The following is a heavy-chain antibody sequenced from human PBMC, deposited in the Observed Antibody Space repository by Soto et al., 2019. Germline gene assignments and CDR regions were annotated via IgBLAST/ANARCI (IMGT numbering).Heavy chain of an antibody. CDR3: ARGIYDFWSGYYTGFDY. CDR1: GGSFSGYY. CDR2: INHSGST. D-gene: IGHD3-3*01. V-gene: IGHV4-34*01. J-gene: IGHJ4*02. Sequence: SETLSLTCAVYGGSFSGYYWSWIRQPPGKGLEWIGEINHSGSTNYNPSLKSRVTISVDTSKNQFSLKLSSVTAADTAVYYCARGIYDFWSGYYTGFDYRGQGTPVTVSS.